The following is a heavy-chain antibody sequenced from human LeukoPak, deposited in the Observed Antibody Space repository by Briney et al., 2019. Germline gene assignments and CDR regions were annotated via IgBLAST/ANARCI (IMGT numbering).Heavy chain of an antibody. Sequence: GGSLRLSCAASGFTFSSYAMSWVRQAPGKGLEWVSAISGSGGSTYYADSVKGRFTISRDNSKNTLYLQMNSLRAEDTAVYYCAKVSTYGDDYHDAFDVWGQGTVVTVSS. D-gene: IGHD4-17*01. CDR2: ISGSGGST. V-gene: IGHV3-23*01. J-gene: IGHJ3*01. CDR3: AKVSTYGDDYHDAFDV. CDR1: GFTFSSYA.